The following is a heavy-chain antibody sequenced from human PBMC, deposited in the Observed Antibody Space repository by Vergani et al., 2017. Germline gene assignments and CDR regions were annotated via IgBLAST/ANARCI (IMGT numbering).Heavy chain of an antibody. D-gene: IGHD3-10*01. V-gene: IGHV3-30-3*01. Sequence: QVQLVESGGGVVQPGRSLRLSCAASGFTFSSYAMHWVRQAPGKGLEWVAVISYDGSNKYYADSVKGLFTISRDNSKNTLYLQMNSLRAEDTAVYYCARADYYGSEDYWGQGTLVTVSS. CDR1: GFTFSSYA. CDR2: ISYDGSNK. CDR3: ARADYYGSEDY. J-gene: IGHJ4*02.